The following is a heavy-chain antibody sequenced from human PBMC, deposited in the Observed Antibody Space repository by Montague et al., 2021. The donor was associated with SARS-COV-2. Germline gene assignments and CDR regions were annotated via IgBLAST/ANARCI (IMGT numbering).Heavy chain of an antibody. CDR1: GGSVSSTSAA. Sequence: CAISGGSVSSTSAAWNWIRQSPSRGLEWLGRTYFTSKWSSVYALSVKSRLIISPDTSKNQFSLRLMSVTPDDTAVYYCARAYCSSTSCYPIDYWSQGTLVTVSS. J-gene: IGHJ4*02. D-gene: IGHD2-2*01. CDR3: ARAYCSSTSCYPIDY. CDR2: TYFTSKWSS. V-gene: IGHV6-1*01.